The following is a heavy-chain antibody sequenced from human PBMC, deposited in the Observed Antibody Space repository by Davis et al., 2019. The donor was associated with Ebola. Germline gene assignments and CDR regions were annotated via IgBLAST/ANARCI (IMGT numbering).Heavy chain of an antibody. D-gene: IGHD4-17*01. J-gene: IGHJ4*02. V-gene: IGHV3-23*01. Sequence: GESLKISCAASGFTFSNYAMTWFRQAPGRGLEWVSAISGSGGSTYYADSVKGRFTISRDNSKNTLYLQMNSLRAEDTAVYYCAKCDYGDYGIDYWGQGTLVTVSS. CDR1: GFTFSNYA. CDR2: ISGSGGST. CDR3: AKCDYGDYGIDY.